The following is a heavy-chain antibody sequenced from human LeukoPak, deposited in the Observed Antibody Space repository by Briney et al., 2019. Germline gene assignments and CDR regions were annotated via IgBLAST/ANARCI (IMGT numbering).Heavy chain of an antibody. V-gene: IGHV3-23*01. CDR3: ARDLPSTYYDILTGPEDPDY. J-gene: IGHJ4*02. CDR2: ISGSGGST. CDR1: GFTFSSYA. Sequence: GGSLRLSCAASGFTFSSYAMSWVRQAPGKGLEWVSAISGSGGSTYYADSVKGRFTISRDNSKNTLYLQMNSLRAEDTAVYYCARDLPSTYYDILTGPEDPDYWGQGTLVTVSS. D-gene: IGHD3-9*01.